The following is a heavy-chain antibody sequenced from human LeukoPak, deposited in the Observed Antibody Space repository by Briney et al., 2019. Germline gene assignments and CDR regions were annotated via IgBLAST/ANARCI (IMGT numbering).Heavy chain of an antibody. CDR3: ARDRGDPDYYFDQ. Sequence: GGSLRLSCAASGFTFSSYGIHWVRQAPGKGLEWVAVVWYDGSEKYYADSVKGRFTISRDNSKNTLYLQMNSLRAEDTAIYYCARDRGDPDYYFDQRGQGTLVTVSS. CDR2: VWYDGSEK. J-gene: IGHJ4*02. V-gene: IGHV3-33*01. CDR1: GFTFSSYG. D-gene: IGHD7-27*01.